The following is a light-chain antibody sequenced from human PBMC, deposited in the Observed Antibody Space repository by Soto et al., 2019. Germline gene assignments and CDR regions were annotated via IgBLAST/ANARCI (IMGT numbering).Light chain of an antibody. CDR1: QSVSSY. CDR2: DAS. V-gene: IGKV3-11*01. Sequence: PGERATLSCRASQSVSSYLAWYQQKPGQAPRLLIYDASNRATGIPARFSGSGSGTDFTLTISSLEPEDFAVYYCQQRSNWPPKITFGQGTRLEIK. J-gene: IGKJ5*01. CDR3: QQRSNWPPKIT.